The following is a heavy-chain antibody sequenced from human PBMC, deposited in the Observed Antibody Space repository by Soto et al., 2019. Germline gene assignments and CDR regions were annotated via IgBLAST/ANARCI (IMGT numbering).Heavy chain of an antibody. D-gene: IGHD6-13*01. J-gene: IGHJ4*02. V-gene: IGHV4-34*01. Sequence: PSETLSLTWAVYGGSFSGCDWSWIRQPPGKGLEWIGEINHSGSTNYNPSLKSRVTISVDTSKNQFSLKLSSVTAADTAVYYCARGRVKQQLVGPFSFFDYWGQGTLVTVSS. CDR1: GGSFSGCD. CDR3: ARGRVKQQLVGPFSFFDY. CDR2: INHSGST.